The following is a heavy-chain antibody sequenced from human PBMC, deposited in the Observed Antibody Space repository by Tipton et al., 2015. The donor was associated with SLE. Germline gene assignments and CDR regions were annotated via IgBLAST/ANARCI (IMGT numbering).Heavy chain of an antibody. CDR1: GGTFSSYA. D-gene: IGHD2-21*01. Sequence: QSGAEVKKPGSSVKVSCKASGGTFSSYAISWVRQAHGQGLEWMGGIIPIFGTANYAQKFQGRVTMTRNTSISTAYMELSSLRSEVKAVYYCAGGGPYCGGDCYNAFDIWGQGTMVPVSS. CDR3: AGGGPYCGGDCYNAFDI. V-gene: IGHV1-69*05. J-gene: IGHJ3*02. CDR2: IIPIFGTA.